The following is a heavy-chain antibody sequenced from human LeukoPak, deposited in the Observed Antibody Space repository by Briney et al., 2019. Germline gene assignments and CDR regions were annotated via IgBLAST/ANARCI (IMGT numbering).Heavy chain of an antibody. CDR3: ARHSSRGHYYDFDF. CDR1: GNTLITHY. D-gene: IGHD3-22*01. Sequence: SVKVSCKAPGNTLITHYISWVRQAPGQGLEWVGRIVPVIGVATYAQSLQGRVTITADRSTNTAYMELSSLRFEDSAVYFCARHSSRGHYYDFDFWGQGSLVTVSS. CDR2: IVPVIGVA. J-gene: IGHJ4*02. V-gene: IGHV1-69*02.